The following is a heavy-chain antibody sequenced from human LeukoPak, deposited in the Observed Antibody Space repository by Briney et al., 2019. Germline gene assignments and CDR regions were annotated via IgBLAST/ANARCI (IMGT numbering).Heavy chain of an antibody. J-gene: IGHJ6*02. CDR1: GGSFSGYY. V-gene: IGHV4-34*01. CDR3: ARHVDLLDSHGSYGMDV. CDR2: INHSGST. Sequence: SETLSLTCAVYGGSFSGYYWSWIRQPPGKGLEWIGEINHSGSTNYNPSLKSRVTISVDTSKNQFSLKLSSMTAADTAVYYCARHVDLLDSHGSYGMDVWGQGTTVTVSS. D-gene: IGHD5-18*01.